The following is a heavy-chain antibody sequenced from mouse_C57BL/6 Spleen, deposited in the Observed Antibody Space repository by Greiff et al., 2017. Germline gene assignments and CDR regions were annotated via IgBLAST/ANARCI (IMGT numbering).Heavy chain of an antibody. CDR1: GYTFTSYW. D-gene: IGHD3-2*02. V-gene: IGHV1-55*01. J-gene: IGHJ3*01. Sequence: VKLQQPGAELVKPGASVKMSCKASGYTFTSYWITWVKQRPGQGLEWIGDIYPGSGSTNYNEKFKSKATLTVDTSSSTAYMQLSSLTSEDSAVYYCARGDSSGSPFAYWGQGTLVTVSA. CDR3: ARGDSSGSPFAY. CDR2: IYPGSGST.